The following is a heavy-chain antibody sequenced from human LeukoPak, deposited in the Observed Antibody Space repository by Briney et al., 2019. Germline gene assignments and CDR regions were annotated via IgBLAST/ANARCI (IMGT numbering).Heavy chain of an antibody. V-gene: IGHV4-59*01. J-gene: IGHJ4*02. D-gene: IGHD5-24*01. CDR2: IYNSGST. Sequence: SETLSLTCTVSGVSISSYYWSWIRQPPGKGLEWIGYIYNSGSTNYNPSLKSRVTILVDTSKKQFSLKLSSVTAADTAVYYCARGGGYHLYWGQGTLVTVSS. CDR3: ARGGGYHLY. CDR1: GVSISSYY.